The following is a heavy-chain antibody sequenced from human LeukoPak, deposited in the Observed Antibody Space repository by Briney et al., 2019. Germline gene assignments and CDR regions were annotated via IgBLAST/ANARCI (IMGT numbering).Heavy chain of an antibody. CDR1: GYTFTSYG. J-gene: IGHJ3*02. Sequence: GASVKVSSKASGYTFTSYGISWVRQAPGQGLEWIGWISAYNGNTNYAQKLQGRVTMTTDTSPRTAYVELRSLRSDDTAVYYCARGVVVAATPDAFDIWGQGTMVTVSS. V-gene: IGHV1-18*01. CDR2: ISAYNGNT. CDR3: ARGVVVAATPDAFDI. D-gene: IGHD2-15*01.